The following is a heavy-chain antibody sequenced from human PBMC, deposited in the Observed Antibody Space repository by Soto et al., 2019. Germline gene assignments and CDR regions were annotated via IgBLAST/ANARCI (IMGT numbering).Heavy chain of an antibody. V-gene: IGHV1-69*01. J-gene: IGHJ3*02. CDR2: IIPIFGTA. Sequence: QVQLVQSGAEVKKPGSSVKVSCKASGGTFSSYAISWVRQAPGQGLEWMGGIIPIFGTANYAQKFQGRVTITADESTSTAYMELSSLRSEDTAVYYCARVGYCSSTSCYTCAFDIWGQGTMVTVSS. CDR1: GGTFSSYA. D-gene: IGHD2-2*02. CDR3: ARVGYCSSTSCYTCAFDI.